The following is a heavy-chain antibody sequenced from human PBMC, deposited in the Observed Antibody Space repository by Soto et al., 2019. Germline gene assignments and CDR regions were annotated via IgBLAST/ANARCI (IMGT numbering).Heavy chain of an antibody. Sequence: PGGSLRLSCAASGFTFSSYGMYWVRQAPGKGLEWVAVVWYDGSNKDYADSVKGRFTISRDNSKNMLYLQMNSLRVEDTAVYYCARDRSYSSSSRQGDTFHYWGQGTVVTVYS. CDR2: VWYDGSNK. V-gene: IGHV3-33*01. CDR3: ARDRSYSSSSRQGDTFHY. CDR1: GFTFSSYG. J-gene: IGHJ4*02. D-gene: IGHD6-6*01.